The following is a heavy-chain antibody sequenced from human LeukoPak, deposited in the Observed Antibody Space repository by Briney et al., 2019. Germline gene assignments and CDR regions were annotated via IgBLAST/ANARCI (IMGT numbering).Heavy chain of an antibody. Sequence: GGSLRLSCAASGFTFSSYAMSWVRQAPGKGLDWVSTISGSSGSTYYADSVKGRLTISRDNSKNTLYLQMNSLRAEDTAVYYCAKVAGHCIGGSCNDWYFNLWGRGTLVTVSS. CDR3: AKVAGHCIGGSCNDWYFNL. V-gene: IGHV3-23*01. J-gene: IGHJ2*01. CDR2: ISGSSGST. CDR1: GFTFSSYA. D-gene: IGHD2-15*01.